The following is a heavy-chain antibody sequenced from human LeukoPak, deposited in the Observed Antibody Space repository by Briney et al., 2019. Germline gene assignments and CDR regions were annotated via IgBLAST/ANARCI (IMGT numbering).Heavy chain of an antibody. Sequence: SGSLCLTCAASGGSFSSYYWTWIRQPPGKGLEWLAEINHSGSTNYNPTLKNRVTISVDTSKNQFSLKQSSVTAADTAVYYCARGIAAALTYYCYYMDVWGKGTTVTVSS. CDR3: ARGIAAALTYYCYYMDV. CDR1: GGSFSSYY. CDR2: INHSGST. V-gene: IGHV4-34*01. D-gene: IGHD6-13*01. J-gene: IGHJ6*03.